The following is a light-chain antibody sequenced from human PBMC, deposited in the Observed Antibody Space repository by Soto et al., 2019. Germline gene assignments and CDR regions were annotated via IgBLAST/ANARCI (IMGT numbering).Light chain of an antibody. J-gene: IGKJ4*01. CDR1: QSVGSD. CDR2: GAS. V-gene: IGKV3-15*01. CDR3: QQYNNWPLT. Sequence: EIVMTQSPATLSVSPGDRATLSCRASQSVGSDLVWYQRKPGQAPRLLIYGASTRATGIPARFSGSGSGTEFSLTISSLQSEDFAVYYCQQYNNWPLTFGGGTKVDIK.